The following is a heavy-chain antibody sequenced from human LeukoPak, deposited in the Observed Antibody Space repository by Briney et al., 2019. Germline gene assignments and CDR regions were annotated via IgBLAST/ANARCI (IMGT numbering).Heavy chain of an antibody. J-gene: IGHJ4*02. Sequence: GGSLRLSCAASGFTFSSYAMHWVRQAPGKGLEWVAVISYDGSNKYYADSVKGRFTISRDNSKNTLYLQMNSLRAEDTAVYYCARVMQYYDSSGYDDYWGQGTLVTVSS. V-gene: IGHV3-30-3*01. CDR1: GFTFSSYA. D-gene: IGHD3-22*01. CDR3: ARVMQYYDSSGYDDY. CDR2: ISYDGSNK.